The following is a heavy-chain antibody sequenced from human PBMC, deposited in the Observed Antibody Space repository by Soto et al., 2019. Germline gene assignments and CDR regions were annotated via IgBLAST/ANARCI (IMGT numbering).Heavy chain of an antibody. J-gene: IGHJ4*01. CDR2: ISAYNGNT. CDR3: ARDAPTPRE. Sequence: QVQLVQSGAEVKKPGASVKVSCKASGYPFTSYHITWVRQAPGQGLEWMGWISAYNGNTNYAQKLQGRVTITTDTCTRTAYIELRSLSSDDTDVSYCARDAPTPREWGHGTLVTVSS. CDR1: GYPFTSYH. V-gene: IGHV1-18*01.